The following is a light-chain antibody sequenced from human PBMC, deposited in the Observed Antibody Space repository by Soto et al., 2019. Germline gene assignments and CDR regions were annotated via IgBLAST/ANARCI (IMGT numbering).Light chain of an antibody. CDR2: DAV. CDR1: QSATGTN. J-gene: IGKJ2*01. CDR3: HQYGSSLGT. Sequence: EIVLTQSPGTLSLSPGEGATLSCRASQSATGTNLAWYQQRPGQAPRLLIYDAVRRATGIPDRFSGSGSGTDFTLTISRLEPEDFAVYYCHQYGSSLGTFGQGTKWIS. V-gene: IGKV3-20*01.